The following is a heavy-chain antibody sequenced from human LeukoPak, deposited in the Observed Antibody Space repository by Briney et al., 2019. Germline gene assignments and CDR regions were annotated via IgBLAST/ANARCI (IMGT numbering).Heavy chain of an antibody. J-gene: IGHJ4*02. V-gene: IGHV1-69*04. D-gene: IGHD1-26*01. CDR2: IIPIIGIP. CDR1: GGSSA. CDR3: ARWTSSGSYSGFDH. Sequence: SVKVSCKASGGSSAISWVRQAPGQGLEWMGRIIPIIGIPNYAQKFQGRVTITADKSTSTVYMDLSGLRYEDTAVYYCARWTSSGSYSGFDHWGQGTLVTVSS.